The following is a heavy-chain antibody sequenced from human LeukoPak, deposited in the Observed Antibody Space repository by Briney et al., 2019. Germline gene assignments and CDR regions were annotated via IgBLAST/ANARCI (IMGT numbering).Heavy chain of an antibody. J-gene: IGHJ4*02. D-gene: IGHD6-19*01. Sequence: GGSLRLSCAASGFTFSSYGMHWVRQAPGKGLEWVAVISYDGSNQYYADSVKGRFTISRDNSKNTLCLQMNSLRAEDTAVYYCAKDRETGSSGWYFPFDSWGQGTLVTVSS. CDR1: GFTFSSYG. CDR2: ISYDGSNQ. V-gene: IGHV3-30*18. CDR3: AKDRETGSSGWYFPFDS.